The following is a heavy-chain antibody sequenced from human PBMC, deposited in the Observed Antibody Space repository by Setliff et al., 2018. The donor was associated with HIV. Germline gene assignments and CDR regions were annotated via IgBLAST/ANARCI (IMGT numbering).Heavy chain of an antibody. D-gene: IGHD3-10*01. CDR2: MYASGST. Sequence: SETLSLTCTVSGGSISVHYWSWLRQPPGKGLEWIGYMYASGSTDYNPSLKSRVTISVDTSKNQFSLKLSSVTAADTAVYYCARHHNTMVRGVAYFQHWGQGTLVTVSS. CDR3: ARHHNTMVRGVAYFQH. CDR1: GGSISVHY. J-gene: IGHJ1*01. V-gene: IGHV4-59*11.